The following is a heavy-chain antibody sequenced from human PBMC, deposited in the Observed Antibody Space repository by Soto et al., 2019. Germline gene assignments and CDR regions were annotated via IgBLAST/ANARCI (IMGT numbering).Heavy chain of an antibody. CDR1: GGTFSSYT. D-gene: IGHD6-19*01. Sequence: QVQLVQSGAEVKKPGSSVKVSCKASGGTFSSYTISWVRQAPGQGLEWMGRIIPILGIANYAQKFQGRVTITADKATSTAYMVLSSLRSEDTAVYYCARAYSSGWYAKWGQGTMVTVSS. J-gene: IGHJ4*02. CDR2: IIPILGIA. V-gene: IGHV1-69*02. CDR3: ARAYSSGWYAK.